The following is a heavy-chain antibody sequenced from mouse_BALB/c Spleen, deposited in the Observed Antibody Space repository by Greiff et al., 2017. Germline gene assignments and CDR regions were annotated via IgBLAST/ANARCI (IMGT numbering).Heavy chain of an antibody. D-gene: IGHD2-10*02. Sequence: EVKLMESGGGLVKPGGSLKLSCAASGFTFSDYYMYWVRQTPEKRLEWVATISDGGSYTYYPDSVKGRFTISRDNAKNNLYLQMSSLKSEDTAMYYCARDRGYGNYGLYAMDYWGQGTSVTVSS. V-gene: IGHV5-4*02. J-gene: IGHJ4*01. CDR3: ARDRGYGNYGLYAMDY. CDR2: ISDGGSYT. CDR1: GFTFSDYY.